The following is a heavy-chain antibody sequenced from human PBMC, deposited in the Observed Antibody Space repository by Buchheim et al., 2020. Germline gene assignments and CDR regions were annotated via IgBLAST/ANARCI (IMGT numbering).Heavy chain of an antibody. Sequence: QVQLQESGPGLVKPSETLSLTCTVSGGSISSYYWSWIRQPPGKGLEWIGYIYYSGSTNYNPSLKSRVTLSVDTSKNQFSLKLSSVTAADTAVYYCARMRRGYCSSTSCGGTPDYWGQGTL. CDR3: ARMRRGYCSSTSCGGTPDY. CDR2: IYYSGST. V-gene: IGHV4-59*08. J-gene: IGHJ4*02. D-gene: IGHD2-2*01. CDR1: GGSISSYY.